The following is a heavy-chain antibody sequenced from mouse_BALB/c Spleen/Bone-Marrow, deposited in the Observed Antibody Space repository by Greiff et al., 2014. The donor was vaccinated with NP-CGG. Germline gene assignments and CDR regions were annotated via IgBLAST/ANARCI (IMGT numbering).Heavy chain of an antibody. CDR2: ISNLAYSI. V-gene: IGHV5-15*02. CDR3: ARETTWGAMDY. Sequence: VQLKESGGALVQPGGSRKLSCAASGFTFSDYGMAWVRQAPGKGPEWVAFISNLAYSIHYTDTVTGRFTISRENAKNTLYLEMSSLRSEDTAMYYCARETTWGAMDYWGQGTSVTVSS. D-gene: IGHD2-1*01. J-gene: IGHJ4*01. CDR1: GFTFSDYG.